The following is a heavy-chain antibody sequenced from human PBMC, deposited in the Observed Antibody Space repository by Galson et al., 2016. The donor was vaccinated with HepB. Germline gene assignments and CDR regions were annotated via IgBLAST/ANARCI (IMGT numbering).Heavy chain of an antibody. CDR1: GFTFSRYW. CDR2: IKQDGSEK. CDR3: ARNLTYDFWDRHRDAFDI. D-gene: IGHD3-3*01. V-gene: IGHV3-7*01. Sequence: SLRLSCAASGFTFSRYWMSWVRQAPGRGLEWVANIKQDGSEKYYVDSVKGRFTISRDNAKNSLYLQMKSLRAEDTAVYYCARNLTYDFWDRHRDAFDIWGQGTMVTVSS. J-gene: IGHJ3*02.